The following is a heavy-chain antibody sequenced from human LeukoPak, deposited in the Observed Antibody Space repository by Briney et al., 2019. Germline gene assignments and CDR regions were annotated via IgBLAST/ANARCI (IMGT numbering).Heavy chain of an antibody. Sequence: GGSLRLSCAASGFAFSSYDMHRVRQTTERGLEWVSSIGTTGDTYYPDSVKGRFTISREDAKNSLSLQMNSLRAGDTALYYCARDRGDFYYLDYWGQGTLVTVSS. CDR3: ARDRGDFYYLDY. J-gene: IGHJ4*02. CDR1: GFAFSSYD. V-gene: IGHV3-13*01. D-gene: IGHD3-3*01. CDR2: IGTTGDT.